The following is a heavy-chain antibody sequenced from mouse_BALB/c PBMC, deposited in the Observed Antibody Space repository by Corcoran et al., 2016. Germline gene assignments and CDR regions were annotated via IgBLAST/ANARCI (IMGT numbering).Heavy chain of an antibody. CDR3: ARRAYSGTPLLDY. J-gene: IGHJ2*01. CDR2: INPYNGGT. V-gene: IGHV1-18*01. CDR1: GYSFTGYT. D-gene: IGHD2-10*01. Sequence: EVQLQQSGPELVKPGASMKISCKASGYSFTGYTMNWVKQSHGKNLEWIGLINPYNGGTSYNQKFKGKATLTVDKSSSTAYMELLSLTSEDSSGYSCARRAYSGTPLLDYWCQGTTLTFSS.